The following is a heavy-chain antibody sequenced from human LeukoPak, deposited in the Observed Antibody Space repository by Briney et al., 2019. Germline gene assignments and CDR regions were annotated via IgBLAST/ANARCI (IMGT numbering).Heavy chain of an antibody. CDR1: GGSISSGGYS. V-gene: IGHV4-30-2*01. J-gene: IGHJ5*02. D-gene: IGHD1-26*01. CDR3: ARAGSGSYFNWFDP. CDR2: IYHSGST. Sequence: SQTLSLTCAVSGGSISSGGYSWSWIRQPPGKGLEWIGYIYHSGSTYYNPSLKSRVTISVDRSKNQFSLKLSSVTAADTAVYYCARAGSGSYFNWFDPWGQGTLVTVSS.